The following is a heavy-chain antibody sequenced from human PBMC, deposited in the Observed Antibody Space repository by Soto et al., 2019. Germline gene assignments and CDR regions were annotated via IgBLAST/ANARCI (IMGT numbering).Heavy chain of an antibody. D-gene: IGHD1-26*01. CDR2: IKRIREGGTT. V-gene: IGHV3-15*01. J-gene: IGHJ4*02. CDR1: GLSVSDAW. Sequence: GGSLRLSCAASGLSVSDAWMTWVRQAPGKRQECGDSIKRIREGGTTEYAAPVEGRFMISLEDSRNTLYLQMDSLKSDDSGVYYCTTDPTLVGPRGAFWGQGTLVTVSS. CDR3: TTDPTLVGPRGAF.